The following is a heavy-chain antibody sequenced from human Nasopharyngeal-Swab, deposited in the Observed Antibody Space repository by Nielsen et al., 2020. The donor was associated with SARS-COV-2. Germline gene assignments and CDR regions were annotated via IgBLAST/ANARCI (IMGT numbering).Heavy chain of an antibody. Sequence: VCQAPGKGLEWVSYISSSSTIYYADSVKGRFTISRDNAKNSLYLQMNSLRAEDTAAYYCARDSSWGRDGYYRGDYWGQGTLVTVSS. V-gene: IGHV3-69-1*01. J-gene: IGHJ4*02. CDR3: ARDSSWGRDGYYRGDY. D-gene: IGHD5-24*01. CDR2: ISSSSTI.